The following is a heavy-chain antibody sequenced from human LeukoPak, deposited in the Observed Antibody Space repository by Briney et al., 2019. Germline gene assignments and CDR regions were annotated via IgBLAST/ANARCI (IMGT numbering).Heavy chain of an antibody. CDR3: ARAAGYYDSSGYYSEPVFDY. CDR1: AGSVSSGRYP. Sequence: SEPRCLTFTASAGSVSSGRYPGSSIPQPPGKCLVSPPYISHSSRTYYNPSLRSRVTVSGARCKTQFYMKMSSVTAADTAVYYCARAAGYYDSSGYYSEPVFDYWGQGTLVTVSS. V-gene: IGHV4-30-2*01. J-gene: IGHJ4*02. D-gene: IGHD3-22*01. CDR2: ISHSSRT.